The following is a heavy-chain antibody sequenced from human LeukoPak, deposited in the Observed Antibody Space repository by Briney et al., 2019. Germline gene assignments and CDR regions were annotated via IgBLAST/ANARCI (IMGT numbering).Heavy chain of an antibody. J-gene: IGHJ4*02. V-gene: IGHV5-10-1*01. CDR2: IDPSDSYT. D-gene: IGHD5-18*01. CDR3: ARVPRGYTYNYFGY. Sequence: GESLQISCKGSGYSFTSYWISWVRQMPGKGLEWMGRIDPSDSYTNYSPSFQGHVTISADKSISTAFLQWSSLKASDTAIYYCARVPRGYTYNYFGYWGQGTLVTVSS. CDR1: GYSFTSYW.